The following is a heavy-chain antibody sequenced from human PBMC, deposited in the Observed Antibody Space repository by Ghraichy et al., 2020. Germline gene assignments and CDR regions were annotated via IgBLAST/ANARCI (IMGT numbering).Heavy chain of an antibody. J-gene: IGHJ3*02. CDR3: AKQRQEDYYDSSGPLADAFDI. V-gene: IGHV3-30*02. Sequence: GGSLRLSCAASGFTFSSYGMHWVRQAPGKGLEWVAFIRYDGSNKYYADSVKGRFTISRDNSKNTLYLQMNSLRAEDTAVYYCAKQRQEDYYDSSGPLADAFDIWGQGTMVTVSS. D-gene: IGHD3-22*01. CDR1: GFTFSSYG. CDR2: IRYDGSNK.